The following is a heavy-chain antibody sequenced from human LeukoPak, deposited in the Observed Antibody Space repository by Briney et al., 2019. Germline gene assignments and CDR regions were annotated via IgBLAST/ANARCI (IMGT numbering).Heavy chain of an antibody. D-gene: IGHD6-13*01. CDR2: IYYSGST. CDR3: ARGQYSSSWYDY. CDR1: GGSISSGGYY. V-gene: IGHV4-31*03. J-gene: IGHJ4*02. Sequence: SETLSLTCTVSGGSISSGGYYWSWIRQHPGKGLEWIGYIYYSGSTYYNPSLKSRVAITVDTSKNQFSLKRSSVTAADTAVYYCARGQYSSSWYDYWGQGTLVTVSS.